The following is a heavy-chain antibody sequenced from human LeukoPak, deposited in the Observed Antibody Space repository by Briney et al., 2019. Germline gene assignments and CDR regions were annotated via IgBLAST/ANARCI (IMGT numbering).Heavy chain of an antibody. V-gene: IGHV3-30*18. J-gene: IGHJ4*02. CDR2: ITYDGSNK. CDR3: AKDGFCSSTSCYPNHFDS. D-gene: IGHD2-2*01. CDR1: GFTFSSYG. Sequence: GGSLRLSCAASGFTFSSYGMHWVRQAPGKGLERVAIITYDGSNKYYADSVKGRFAISRDNSKNTLDVQMNSLRAEDTAVYYCAKDGFCSSTSCYPNHFDSWGQGTLVTVSS.